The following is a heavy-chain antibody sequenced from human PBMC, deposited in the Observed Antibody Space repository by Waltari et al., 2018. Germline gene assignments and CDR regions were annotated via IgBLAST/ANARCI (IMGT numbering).Heavy chain of an antibody. J-gene: IGHJ4*02. CDR2: IAYNGRT. CDR1: GDSINNYY. D-gene: IGHD3-3*01. CDR3: ARSYDFWSGYPLDH. Sequence: QVQLQESGPGLVTPSETLSLTCSVSGDSINNYYWNWIRQPPGKELEWIGYIAYNGRTNYNPSLKSRVTISVDTSKTQFSLKLRSVTAADTAVYYCARSYDFWSGYPLDHWGQGTLVTVSS. V-gene: IGHV4-59*01.